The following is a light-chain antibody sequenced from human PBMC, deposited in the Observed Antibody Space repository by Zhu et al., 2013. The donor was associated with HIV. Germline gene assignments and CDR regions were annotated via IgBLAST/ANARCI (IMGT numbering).Light chain of an antibody. CDR3: QQYNTYPWT. CDR1: QSVESW. CDR2: KSS. Sequence: DIQMTQSPSTLSASVGDRVTITCRASQSVESWLAWYQQKPGQAPRLLIYKSSTLQTGVPSRFLGSGSGTDFALSISGLQPDDFATYFCQQYNTYPWTFGRGTSV. V-gene: IGKV1-5*03. J-gene: IGKJ1*01.